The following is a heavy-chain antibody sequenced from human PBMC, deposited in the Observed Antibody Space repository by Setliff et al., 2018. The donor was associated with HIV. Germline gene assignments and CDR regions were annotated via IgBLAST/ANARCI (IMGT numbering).Heavy chain of an antibody. D-gene: IGHD6-13*01. V-gene: IGHV3-64*02. Sequence: PGGSLRLSCATYGFTFSSYAMYWVRQAPGKGLEYVSAINSNGGSTYYADSVKGRFTISRDNSKSTVYLQMGSLRAEDMAVYYCARVRVAAVAPYFDFWGQGALVPSPQ. J-gene: IGHJ4*02. CDR2: INSNGGST. CDR3: ARVRVAAVAPYFDF. CDR1: GFTFSSYA.